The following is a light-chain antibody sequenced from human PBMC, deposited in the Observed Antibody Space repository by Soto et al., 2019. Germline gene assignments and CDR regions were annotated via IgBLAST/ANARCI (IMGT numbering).Light chain of an antibody. CDR2: GNS. Sequence: QSVLTQPPSVSGAPGQRVTISCTGSSSNIGAGYDVHWYQQLPGTAPKLLIYGNSNRPSGVPDRFSGSKSGTSASLAITGLQAEEEADYYCQSYDSSLSGRGVVFGGGTKVTVL. CDR1: SSNIGAGYD. J-gene: IGLJ2*01. V-gene: IGLV1-40*01. CDR3: QSYDSSLSGRGVV.